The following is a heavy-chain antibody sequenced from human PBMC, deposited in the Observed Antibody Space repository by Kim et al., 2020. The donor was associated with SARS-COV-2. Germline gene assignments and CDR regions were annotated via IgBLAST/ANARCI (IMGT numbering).Heavy chain of an antibody. CDR3: ARHEPPWGLLS. V-gene: IGHV4-39*01. CDR1: GGSISSSSYY. J-gene: IGHJ5*02. D-gene: IGHD1-26*01. CDR2: IYYSGST. Sequence: SETLSLTCTVSGGSISSSSYYRGWIRQPPGKGLEWIGSIYYSGSTYYNPSLKSRVTISVDTSKNQFSLKLSSVTAADTAVYYCARHEPPWGLLSWGQGTLVTVSS.